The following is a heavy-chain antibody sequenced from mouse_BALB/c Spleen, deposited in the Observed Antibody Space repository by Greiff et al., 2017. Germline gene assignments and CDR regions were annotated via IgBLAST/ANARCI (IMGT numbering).Heavy chain of an antibody. Sequence: EVKLQESGAELVKPGASVKLSCTASGFNIKDTYMHWVKQRPEQGLEWIGRIDPANGNTKYDPKFQGKATITADTSSNTAYLQLSSLTSEDTAVYYCARWSGYVGYYAMDYWGQGTSVTVSS. J-gene: IGHJ4*01. CDR1: GFNIKDTY. CDR3: ARWSGYVGYYAMDY. V-gene: IGHV14-3*02. D-gene: IGHD3-1*01. CDR2: IDPANGNT.